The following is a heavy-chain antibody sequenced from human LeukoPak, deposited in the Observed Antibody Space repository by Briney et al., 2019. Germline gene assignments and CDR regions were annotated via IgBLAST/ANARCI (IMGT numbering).Heavy chain of an antibody. CDR3: ARVLGVEMATTFDY. D-gene: IGHD5-24*01. CDR1: GFTFSDYY. Sequence: PGGSLRLSCAASGFTFSDYYMSWIRQAPGKGLEWVSYISSSGSTIYYADSVKGRFTIPRDNAKNSLYLQMNSLRAEDTAVYYCARVLGVEMATTFDYWGQGTLVTVFS. V-gene: IGHV3-11*01. CDR2: ISSSGSTI. J-gene: IGHJ4*02.